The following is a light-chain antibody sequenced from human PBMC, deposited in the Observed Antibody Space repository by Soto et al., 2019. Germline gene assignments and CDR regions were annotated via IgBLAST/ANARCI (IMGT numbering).Light chain of an antibody. CDR1: QSISSW. CDR3: QQYNSYSIT. V-gene: IGKV1-5*01. Sequence: DIQMTQSPSTLSASVGDRVTITCRASQSISSWLAWYQQKPGKAPKLLIYDASSLESGVPSRFSGSGSGTEFTLTISSLQPDDFATYYCQQYNSYSITFGHGTRLEIK. CDR2: DAS. J-gene: IGKJ5*01.